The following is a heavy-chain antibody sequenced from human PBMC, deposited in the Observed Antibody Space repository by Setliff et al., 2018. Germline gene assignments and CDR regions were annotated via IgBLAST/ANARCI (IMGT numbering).Heavy chain of an antibody. J-gene: IGHJ3*01. D-gene: IGHD3-22*01. V-gene: IGHV4-59*01. CDR2: VYSGGSP. CDR3: ARLYHNDNSADFRRAPFDV. CDR1: GDSMIGYY. Sequence: SETLSLTCKVSGDSMIGYYWSWIRQPPGKGLDWIGYVYSGGSPNYSPSFKSRVTMSIDTSKNQFSLKLKSVTAAGTAVYYCARLYHNDNSADFRRAPFDVWGQGMMVTVSS.